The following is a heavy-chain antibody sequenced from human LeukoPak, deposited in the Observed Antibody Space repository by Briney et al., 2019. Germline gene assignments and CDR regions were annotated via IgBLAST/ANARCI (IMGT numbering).Heavy chain of an antibody. V-gene: IGHV3-48*03. CDR1: RFTFRNYE. J-gene: IGHJ4*02. CDR2: TGSSTI. Sequence: PGGSLRLSCTTSRFTFRNYEVNWVRQAPGKGLEWISFTGSSTIQYADSVTGRFTISRDNAKNSLYLQMNSLRVEDTAVYYCASSKWFYFDSWGQGTLVTVSS. CDR3: ASSKWFYFDS. D-gene: IGHD3-22*01.